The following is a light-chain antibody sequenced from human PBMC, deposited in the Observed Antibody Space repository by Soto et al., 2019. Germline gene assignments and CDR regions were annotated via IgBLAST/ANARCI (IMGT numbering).Light chain of an antibody. Sequence: QSALTQPASVSGSTGQSITISCTGTSSDVGGYDYVSWYQQLPGKAPKLLIYDVNNRPSGVSHRFSGSKSGNTASLTISGLQAEDEADYYCSSYTGSSTFFFGTGTKVTVL. CDR2: DVN. V-gene: IGLV2-14*01. CDR1: SSDVGGYDY. J-gene: IGLJ1*01. CDR3: SSYTGSSTFF.